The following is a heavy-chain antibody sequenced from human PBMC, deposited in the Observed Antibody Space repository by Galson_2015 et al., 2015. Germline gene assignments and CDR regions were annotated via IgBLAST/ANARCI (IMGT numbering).Heavy chain of an antibody. D-gene: IGHD3-10*01. Sequence: SVKVSCKASGGTFSSYTISWVRQAPGQGLEWLGRIIPILGIANYAQKFQGRVTVTADKSTSTAYMELSSLRSEDTAVYYCAREGWSLQYYYGSGSLRRGFDYWGQGTLVTVSS. CDR2: IIPILGIA. CDR1: GGTFSSYT. CDR3: AREGWSLQYYYGSGSLRRGFDY. J-gene: IGHJ4*02. V-gene: IGHV1-69*04.